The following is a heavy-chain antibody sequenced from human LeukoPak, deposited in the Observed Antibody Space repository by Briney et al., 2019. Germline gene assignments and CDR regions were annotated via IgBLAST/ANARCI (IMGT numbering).Heavy chain of an antibody. CDR1: GFTVSSKS. D-gene: IGHD1-26*01. CDR2: IYSDNT. Sequence: GGSLRLSCTVSGFTVSSKSMSWVRQAPGKGLGWVSFIYSDNTHYSDSVKGRFTISRDNSKNTLYLQMNSLRAEDTAVYYCARDPYSGSYGDYYFYYMDVWGKGTTVTISS. CDR3: ARDPYSGSYGDYYFYYMDV. V-gene: IGHV3-53*01. J-gene: IGHJ6*03.